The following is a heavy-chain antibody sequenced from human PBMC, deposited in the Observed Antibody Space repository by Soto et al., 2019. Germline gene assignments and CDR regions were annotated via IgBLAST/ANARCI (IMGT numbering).Heavy chain of an antibody. CDR1: GGTFSSYA. D-gene: IGHD6-19*01. Sequence: SSVKVSCKASGGTFSSYAVSWVRQAPGQGLEWMGGIIPIFGTANYAQKFQGRVTITADESTSTAYMELSSLRSEDTAVYYCARIHSSGWYNWFDPWGEGNLVTVSS. V-gene: IGHV1-69*13. CDR3: ARIHSSGWYNWFDP. CDR2: IIPIFGTA. J-gene: IGHJ5*02.